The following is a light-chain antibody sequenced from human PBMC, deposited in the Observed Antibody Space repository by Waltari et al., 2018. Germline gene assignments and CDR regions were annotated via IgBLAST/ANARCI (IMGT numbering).Light chain of an antibody. V-gene: IGLV1-44*01. Sequence: QSVLTQPPSASGTPRQRATISCSGSNSNIRRNTVNWYQQFPGTAPTLLVYNNFQRPSGVPDRFSGSKSGTSAYLAILGVRPEDEADYYCATWDDSLNGPVFGGGTKLTVL. J-gene: IGLJ2*01. CDR3: ATWDDSLNGPV. CDR1: NSNIRRNT. CDR2: NNF.